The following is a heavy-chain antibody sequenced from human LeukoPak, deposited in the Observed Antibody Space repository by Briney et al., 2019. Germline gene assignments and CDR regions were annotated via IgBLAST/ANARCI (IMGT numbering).Heavy chain of an antibody. CDR1: GYTFTGFY. Sequence: ASVKVSCKASGYTFTGFYIHWVRQAPGQGLEWMGWINPNSGGTKYAQRFQGRVTMTRDTSISTAYMELNSLRSDDTAVYHCARAYSSGWSDFDYWGQGTLVTVSS. V-gene: IGHV1-2*02. CDR3: ARAYSSGWSDFDY. CDR2: INPNSGGT. D-gene: IGHD6-19*01. J-gene: IGHJ4*02.